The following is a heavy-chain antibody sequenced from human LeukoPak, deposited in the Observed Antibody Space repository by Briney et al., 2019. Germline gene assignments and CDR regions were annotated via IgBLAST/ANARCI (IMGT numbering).Heavy chain of an antibody. J-gene: IGHJ4*02. Sequence: PGRSLRLSCAASGFTFSTYSLTWVRQAPGKGLEWVSSISRGSTYIYYADSVRGRFTISRANAKNSLDLQMNSLRAEDTAIYYCARDAVDTATYFDFWGQGTLVTVSS. CDR1: GFTFSTYS. CDR3: ARDAVDTATYFDF. D-gene: IGHD5-18*01. CDR2: ISRGSTYI. V-gene: IGHV3-21*01.